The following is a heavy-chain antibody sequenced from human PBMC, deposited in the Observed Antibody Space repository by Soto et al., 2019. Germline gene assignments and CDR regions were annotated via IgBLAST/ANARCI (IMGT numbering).Heavy chain of an antibody. CDR3: ARQIYDSDSGPNFQYYFDS. CDR1: GYSFAGYW. D-gene: IGHD3-22*01. Sequence: GESLKISCKGSGYSFAGYWIAWVLQMPWKGLEWMGRIDPSDSQTYYSPSFRGHVTISAAKSITTVFLQWSSLRASDTAMYYCARQIYDSDSGPNFQYYFDSWGQGTLVTVSS. J-gene: IGHJ4*02. CDR2: IDPSDSQT. V-gene: IGHV5-10-1*01.